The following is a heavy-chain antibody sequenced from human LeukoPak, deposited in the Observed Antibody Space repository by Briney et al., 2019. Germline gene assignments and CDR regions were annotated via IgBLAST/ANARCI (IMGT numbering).Heavy chain of an antibody. Sequence: ASVKVSCKASGYTFISYGFSWVRQAPGQGLEWMGWISAYNGNTKYAQEVQGRVTMTTDTSTSTAYMELRSLTSDDTAVYYCVRGLMREYSKDWYMHHFDYWGQGTPVTVSP. CDR1: GYTFISYG. CDR3: VRGLMREYSKDWYMHHFDY. V-gene: IGHV1-18*01. CDR2: ISAYNGNT. J-gene: IGHJ4*02. D-gene: IGHD6-19*01.